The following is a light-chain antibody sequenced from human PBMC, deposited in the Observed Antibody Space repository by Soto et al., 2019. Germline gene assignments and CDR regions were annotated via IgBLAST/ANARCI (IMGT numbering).Light chain of an antibody. CDR2: AAS. CDR1: QSISSY. Sequence: DIQMTQSTSSLCASVGDRFTITCRASQSISSYLNWYQQKPGKAPKLLIYAASSLQSGVPSRFSGSGSGTDFTLCISSLQPEDFATYYCQQSYSTPAFGQGTRLEIK. J-gene: IGKJ5*01. CDR3: QQSYSTPA. V-gene: IGKV1-39*01.